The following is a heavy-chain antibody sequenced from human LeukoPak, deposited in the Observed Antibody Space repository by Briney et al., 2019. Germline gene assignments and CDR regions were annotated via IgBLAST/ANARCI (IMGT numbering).Heavy chain of an antibody. V-gene: IGHV3-21*01. Sequence: GGSLRLSCAASGFTFSSYSMNWVRQAPGKGLEWVSSISGSSSYIYYADSVKGRFTISRDNAKNSLYLQMNSLRAEDTAVYYCARDNYGSGSYSEYFQHWGQGTLVTVSS. D-gene: IGHD3-10*01. CDR3: ARDNYGSGSYSEYFQH. J-gene: IGHJ1*01. CDR1: GFTFSSYS. CDR2: ISGSSSYI.